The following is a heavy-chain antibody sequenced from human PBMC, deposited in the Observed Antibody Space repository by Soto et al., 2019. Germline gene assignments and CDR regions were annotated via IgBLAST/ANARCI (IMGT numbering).Heavy chain of an antibody. CDR3: ATPIVAFC. J-gene: IGHJ4*02. Sequence: ASVKVSCKASGYTFTSYAIHWVRQAPGQRLEWMGWINAGNGNTKYSQKFQGRVIITRDTSAGTAYMELRSLRSEDTAVYYCATPIVAFCWGQGTMVTVYS. V-gene: IGHV1-3*01. D-gene: IGHD5-12*01. CDR1: GYTFTSYA. CDR2: INAGNGNT.